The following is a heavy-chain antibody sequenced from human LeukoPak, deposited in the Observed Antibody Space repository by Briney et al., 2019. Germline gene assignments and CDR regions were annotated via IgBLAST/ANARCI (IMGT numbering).Heavy chain of an antibody. CDR3: ARLYSSSWWIDI. CDR1: GGSISSSSYY. D-gene: IGHD6-13*01. V-gene: IGHV4-61*05. CDR2: IYYSGST. Sequence: PSETLSLTCTVSGGSISSSSYYWSWIRQPPGKGLEWIGYIYYSGSTNNNPSLKSRVTISVDKSKNQFSLKLSSVTAADTAVYYCARLYSSSWWIDIWGQGTMVTVSS. J-gene: IGHJ3*02.